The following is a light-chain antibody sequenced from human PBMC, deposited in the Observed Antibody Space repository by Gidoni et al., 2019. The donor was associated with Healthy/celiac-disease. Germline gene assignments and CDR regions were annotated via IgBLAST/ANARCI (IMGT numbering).Light chain of an antibody. J-gene: IGKJ2*01. CDR3: QQSYSTPYT. CDR1: QSISSY. CDR2: AAS. Sequence: DIQMTQSPSSLSASVGDRVTITCRASQSISSYLNWYQQKPGKAPKRLIYAASSLQSGVPSRFSVSGSRTVFTLTISSLQPEDFATYYCQQSYSTPYTFGQGTKLEIK. V-gene: IGKV1-39*01.